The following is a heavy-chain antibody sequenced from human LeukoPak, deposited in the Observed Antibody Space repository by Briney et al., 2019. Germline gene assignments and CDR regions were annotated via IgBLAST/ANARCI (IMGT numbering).Heavy chain of an antibody. J-gene: IGHJ5*02. D-gene: IGHD3-3*01. Sequence: GASVTVSCKASGYTFTSYYMHWVRQAPGQGLEWMGIINPSGGSTSYAQKFQGRVAMTRDTSTSTVYMELSSLRSEDTAVYYCARAYGSGYNWFDPWGQGTLVTVSS. CDR2: INPSGGST. CDR3: ARAYGSGYNWFDP. V-gene: IGHV1-46*01. CDR1: GYTFTSYY.